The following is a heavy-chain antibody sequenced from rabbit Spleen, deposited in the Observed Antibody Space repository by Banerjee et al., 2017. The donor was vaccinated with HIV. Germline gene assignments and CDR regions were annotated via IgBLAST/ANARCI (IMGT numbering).Heavy chain of an antibody. D-gene: IGHD1-1*01. CDR1: GFSLSSSYY. Sequence: QSLEESGGDLVKPGASLTLTCTASGFSLSSSYYMCWVRQAPGKGLEWIACIYAGSSGTTYYASWAKGRFTITKTSSTTVTLQMTSLTAADTATYFCARDTSSSFSSYGMDLWGPGTLVTVS. V-gene: IGHV1S40*01. CDR3: ARDTSSSFSSYGMDL. J-gene: IGHJ6*01. CDR2: IYAGSSGTT.